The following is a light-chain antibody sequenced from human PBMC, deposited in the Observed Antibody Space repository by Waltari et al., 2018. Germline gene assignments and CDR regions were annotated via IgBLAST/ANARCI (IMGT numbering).Light chain of an antibody. CDR1: SSNLGAGYD. CDR3: QSYDTGLSGYV. V-gene: IGLV1-40*01. CDR2: SNK. Sequence: QSVLTQPPSVSGAPGQRVTISCTGSSSNLGAGYDVHGYQQLPGTAPKLLIYSNKNRPSGVPDRFSGSKSGTSASVAITGLQAEDEAEYYCQSYDTGLSGYVFGTGTKVTVL. J-gene: IGLJ1*01.